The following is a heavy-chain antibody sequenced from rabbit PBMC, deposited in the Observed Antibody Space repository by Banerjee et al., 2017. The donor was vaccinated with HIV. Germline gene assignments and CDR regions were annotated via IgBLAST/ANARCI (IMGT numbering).Heavy chain of an antibody. J-gene: IGHJ4*01. CDR1: GIDFSSSYW. V-gene: IGHV1S40*01. Sequence: QSLEESGGDLVKPGASLTLTSTASGIDFSSSYWMCWVRQAPGKGLEWISCIYTGGGRRDYANWAKGRFTISETSSTTVTLQMTSLTAADTATYFCAREEYASSPGNFNLWGPGTLVTDS. CDR2: IYTGGGRR. D-gene: IGHD1-1*01. CDR3: AREEYASSPGNFNL.